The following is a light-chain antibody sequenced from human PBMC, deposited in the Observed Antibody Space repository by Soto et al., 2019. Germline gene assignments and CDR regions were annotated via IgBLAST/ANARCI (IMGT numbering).Light chain of an antibody. CDR3: QQYNNGPPIN. CDR2: GAS. CDR1: QSVSSSY. Sequence: EIVLTQSPGTLSLSPGERATLSCRASQSVSSSYLAWYQQKPGQAPRLLIYGASTRATGIPARFSGSGSGTEFTLTISSLQSEEFAVYYRQQYNNGPPINFGRGTRLEIK. J-gene: IGKJ5*01. V-gene: IGKV3-15*01.